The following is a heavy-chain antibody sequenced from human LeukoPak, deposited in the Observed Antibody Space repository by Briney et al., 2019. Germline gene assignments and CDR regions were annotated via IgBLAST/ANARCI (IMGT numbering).Heavy chain of an antibody. D-gene: IGHD1-26*01. V-gene: IGHV1-18*01. J-gene: IGHJ4*02. CDR2: ISAYNGNT. CDR1: GYTFTSYG. CDR3: ARVWELLARPVPTFDY. Sequence: ASVKVSCKASGYTFTSYGISWVRQAPGQGLEWMGWISAYNGNTNYAQKLQGRVTMTTDTSTSTAYMELRSLRSDDTAVYYCARVWELLARPVPTFDYWGQGTLVTVSS.